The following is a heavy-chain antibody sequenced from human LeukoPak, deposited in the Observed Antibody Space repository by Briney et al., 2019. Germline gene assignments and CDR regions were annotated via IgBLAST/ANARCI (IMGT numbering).Heavy chain of an antibody. CDR2: INQDGGEK. Sequence: GGSLRLSCAASGFTFGSYWMTWVRQAPGKGLEWLANINQDGGEKYYVASVKGRFTMSRDNARNSLYLQMNSLRDEDTAVYYRARGYAPYGFDMWGQGTMVTVSS. CDR1: GFTFGSYW. V-gene: IGHV3-7*01. J-gene: IGHJ3*02. CDR3: ARGYAPYGFDM. D-gene: IGHD5-12*01.